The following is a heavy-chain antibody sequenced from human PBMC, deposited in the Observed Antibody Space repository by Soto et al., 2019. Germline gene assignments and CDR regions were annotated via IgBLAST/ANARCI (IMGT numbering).Heavy chain of an antibody. CDR1: GGTFYNFI. J-gene: IGHJ6*02. D-gene: IGHD1-26*01. V-gene: IGHV1-69*13. Sequence: SVKVSCKASGGTFYNFIMNWVRQTPGRGLEWMGGIVPMLGTPTYAEKFKGRVTISATGSTSTMYMEVTSLRSEDTAIYYCARNGTYSSSLSQYSGMDVWGQGTTVTVSS. CDR2: IVPMLGTP. CDR3: ARNGTYSSSLSQYSGMDV.